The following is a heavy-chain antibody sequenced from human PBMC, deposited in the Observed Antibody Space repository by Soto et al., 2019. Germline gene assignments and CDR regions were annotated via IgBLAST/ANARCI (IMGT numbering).Heavy chain of an antibody. D-gene: IGHD6-13*01. CDR1: GYTFTGYY. J-gene: IGHJ5*02. CDR3: ARDKSSSWYNWFDP. V-gene: IGHV1-2*04. Sequence: ASVKVSCKASGYTFTGYYMHWVRQAPGQGLEGMGWIDPNSGGTNYAQKFQGWVTMTRDTSISTAYMELSRLRSDDTAVYYCARDKSSSWYNWFDPWGQGTLVTVSS. CDR2: IDPNSGGT.